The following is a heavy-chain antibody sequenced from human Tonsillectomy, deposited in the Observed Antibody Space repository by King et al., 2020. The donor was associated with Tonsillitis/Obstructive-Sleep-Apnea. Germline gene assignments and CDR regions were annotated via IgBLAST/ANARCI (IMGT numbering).Heavy chain of an antibody. CDR2: ISGYNGNT. D-gene: IGHD3-9*01. V-gene: IGHV1-18*01. CDR1: GYTFTSYG. CDR3: ARDLKYYDILTGYFRPNYYYYGMDV. Sequence: VQLVESGAEVKKPGASVKVSCKASGYTFTSYGISWVRQAPGQGLEWMGWISGYNGNTNYAQKVQGTVTMTTDTSTSTAYMELRSLRSDDTAVYYCARDLKYYDILTGYFRPNYYYYGMDVWGQGTTVTVS. J-gene: IGHJ6*02.